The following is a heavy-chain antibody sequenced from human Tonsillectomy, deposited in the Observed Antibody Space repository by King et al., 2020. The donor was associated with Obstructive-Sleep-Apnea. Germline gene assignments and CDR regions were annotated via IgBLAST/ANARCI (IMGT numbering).Heavy chain of an antibody. V-gene: IGHV3-9*01. D-gene: IGHD3-3*01. J-gene: IGHJ4*02. CDR1: GFTFDDYA. CDR3: VRGMEAAVRGYFDY. CDR2: ISWNSGTK. Sequence: VQLVESGGGLVQPGRSLRLSCTASGFTFDDYAINWVRQVPGKGLEWVSGISWNSGTKGYADSVKGRFIISRDNAKNSIYLQMNTLRPEDTALYYCVRGMEAAVRGYFDYWGQGTQVTVSS.